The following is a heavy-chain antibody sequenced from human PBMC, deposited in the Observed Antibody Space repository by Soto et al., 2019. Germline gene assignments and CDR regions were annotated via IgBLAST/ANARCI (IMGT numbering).Heavy chain of an antibody. D-gene: IGHD2-8*01. CDR2: IKADGSNT. CDR3: VRDRVYTMDV. V-gene: IGHV3-74*01. Sequence: GGSLRLSCAASGFTFSSFWMHWVRQAPGKGLVWVSVIKADGSNTAYADSVKGRFTISRDSAKNMLYLQMNSLRVEDTAVYFCVRDRVYTMDVWGQGTTVTVSS. CDR1: GFTFSSFW. J-gene: IGHJ6*02.